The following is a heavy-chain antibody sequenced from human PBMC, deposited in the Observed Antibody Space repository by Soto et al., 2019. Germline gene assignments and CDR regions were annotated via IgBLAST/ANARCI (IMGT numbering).Heavy chain of an antibody. J-gene: IGHJ6*02. Sequence: PGESLKISCKGSGYSFTTYWIAWVRQLPGKGLEWMGLIYPGDSYTKYSPSFQGQVTISADKSISTAYLQWSSLKASDTAMYYCATSAQRGYSSGWSDYYYFGMDVWGPGTTVTVSS. D-gene: IGHD6-19*01. V-gene: IGHV5-51*01. CDR3: ATSAQRGYSSGWSDYYYFGMDV. CDR1: GYSFTTYW. CDR2: IYPGDSYT.